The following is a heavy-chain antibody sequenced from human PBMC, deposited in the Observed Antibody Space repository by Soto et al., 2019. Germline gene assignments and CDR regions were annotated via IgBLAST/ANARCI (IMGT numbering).Heavy chain of an antibody. J-gene: IGHJ4*02. V-gene: IGHV3-21*01. Sequence: GGSLRLSCAASGFTFSSYAMSWVRQAPGKGLEWVSFISSSSTHIYYADSVKGRFTISRDNAKNLLYLQLNSLRAEDTAVYYCARDRSDYVWGSYRDFDYWGQGTLVTVSS. CDR3: ARDRSDYVWGSYRDFDY. CDR1: GFTFSSYA. CDR2: ISSSSTHI. D-gene: IGHD3-16*02.